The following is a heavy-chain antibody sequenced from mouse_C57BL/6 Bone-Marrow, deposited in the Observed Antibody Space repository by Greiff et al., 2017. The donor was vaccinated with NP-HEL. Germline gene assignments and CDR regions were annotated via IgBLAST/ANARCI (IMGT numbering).Heavy chain of an antibody. CDR3: ARVMVTTRLYAMDY. V-gene: IGHV1-64*01. J-gene: IGHJ4*01. Sequence: VQLQQPGAELVKPGASVKLSCKASGYTFTSYWMHWVKQRSGQGLEWIGMIHPNSGSTNYNEKFKSKATLTVDKSSSTAYMQLSSLTSEASAVYYCARVMVTTRLYAMDYWGQGTSVTVSS. CDR1: GYTFTSYW. D-gene: IGHD2-2*01. CDR2: IHPNSGST.